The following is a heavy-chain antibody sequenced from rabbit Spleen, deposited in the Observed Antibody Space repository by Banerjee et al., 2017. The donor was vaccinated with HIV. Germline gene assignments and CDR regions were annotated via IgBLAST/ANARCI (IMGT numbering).Heavy chain of an antibody. CDR1: GFACSDYG. CDR3: ARDGAGGSFFIL. D-gene: IGHD8-1*01. V-gene: IGHV1S47*01. CDR2: IEPVFGRA. J-gene: IGHJ4*01. Sequence: QEQLVETGGGLVQPGGSLELSGKASGFACSDYGVTWVRQAPGKGLEWIGCIEPVFGRAYYASWVNGRFTISSHNAQNTLYLQLNSLTAADTATYFCARDGAGGSFFILWGPGTLVTVS.